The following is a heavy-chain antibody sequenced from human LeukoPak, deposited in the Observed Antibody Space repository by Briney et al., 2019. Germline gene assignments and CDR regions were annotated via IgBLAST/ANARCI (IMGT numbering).Heavy chain of an antibody. D-gene: IGHD3-10*01. Sequence: ASVKVSCKASGGTFSSYAISWVRQAPGQGLEWMGRIIPILGIANYAQKFQGRVTITADKPTSTAYMELSSLRSEDTAVYYCAREDLGYGSGSYYSGNWFDPWGQGTLVTVSS. CDR3: AREDLGYGSGSYYSGNWFDP. CDR2: IIPILGIA. J-gene: IGHJ5*02. CDR1: GGTFSSYA. V-gene: IGHV1-69*04.